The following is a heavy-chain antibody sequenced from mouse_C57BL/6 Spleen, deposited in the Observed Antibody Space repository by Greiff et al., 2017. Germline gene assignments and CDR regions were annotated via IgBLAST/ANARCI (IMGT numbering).Heavy chain of an antibody. Sequence: QVHVKQSGAELARPGASVKLSCKASGYTFTSYGISWVKQRTGQGLEWIGEIYPRSGNTYYNEKFKGKATLTADKSSSTAYMELRSLTSEDSAVYFCARGSSGPLYAMDYWGQGTSVTVSS. CDR3: ARGSSGPLYAMDY. D-gene: IGHD3-2*02. CDR2: IYPRSGNT. CDR1: GYTFTSYG. J-gene: IGHJ4*01. V-gene: IGHV1-81*01.